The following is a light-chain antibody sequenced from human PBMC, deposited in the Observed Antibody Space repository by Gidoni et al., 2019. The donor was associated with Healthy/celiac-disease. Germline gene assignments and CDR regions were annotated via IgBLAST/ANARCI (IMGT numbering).Light chain of an antibody. CDR1: QSVSSY. J-gene: IGKJ2*01. CDR3: QQRSNSYT. CDR2: DAS. Sequence: EIVLTQSPATLSLSPGERATLSCRASQSVSSYLAWYQQKPGHAPRLLIYDASNSATGIPARFSVSGSGTDFTLTLSSREPEDFAVYYCQQRSNSYTFGQGTKLEIK. V-gene: IGKV3-11*01.